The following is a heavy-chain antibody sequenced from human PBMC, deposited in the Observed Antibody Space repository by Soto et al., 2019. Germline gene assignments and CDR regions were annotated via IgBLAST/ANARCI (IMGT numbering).Heavy chain of an antibody. V-gene: IGHV4-34*01. CDR1: RGPFTGYH. J-gene: IGHJ4*02. CDR2: INHSGST. D-gene: IGHD2-2*01. CDR3: ARDRVGYCISTSCYGKFDY. Sequence: VYRGPFTGYHCRWFRRPPGKGLEWIGEINHSGSTNYNPSLKSRVTISVDTSKNQFSLKLSSVTAADTAVYYCARDRVGYCISTSCYGKFDYWGQGTRVT.